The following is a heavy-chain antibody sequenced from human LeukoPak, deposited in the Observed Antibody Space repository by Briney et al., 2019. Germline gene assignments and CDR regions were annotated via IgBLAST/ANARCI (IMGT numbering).Heavy chain of an antibody. CDR1: GFTFSNYW. D-gene: IGHD6-13*01. J-gene: IGHJ4*02. Sequence: GGSLRLSCAASGFTFSNYWMHWVRQAPGKGLVWLSRINSDGSSTSYADSVKGRFTISRDNAKNTLYVQMNSLRDEDTAVYYCVRQYRVAAPADYWGQGTLSPSPQ. CDR2: INSDGSST. CDR3: VRQYRVAAPADY. V-gene: IGHV3-74*01.